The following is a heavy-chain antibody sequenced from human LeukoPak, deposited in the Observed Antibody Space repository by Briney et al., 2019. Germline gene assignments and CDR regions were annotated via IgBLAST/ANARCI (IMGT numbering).Heavy chain of an antibody. J-gene: IGHJ6*02. Sequence: GGSLRLSCAASGFTFSSYGMHWVRQAPGKGLEWVAVISYDGSNKYYADSVKGRFTISRDNSKNTLYLQMNSLRAEDTAVYYCAKDLVGYCSGGSCSGMDVWGQGATVTVSS. CDR2: ISYDGSNK. CDR3: AKDLVGYCSGGSCSGMDV. V-gene: IGHV3-30*18. D-gene: IGHD2-15*01. CDR1: GFTFSSYG.